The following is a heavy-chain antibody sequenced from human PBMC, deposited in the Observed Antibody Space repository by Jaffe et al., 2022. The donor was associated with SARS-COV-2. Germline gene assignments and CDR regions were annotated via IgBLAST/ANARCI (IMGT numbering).Heavy chain of an antibody. CDR2: IIPILGIA. J-gene: IGHJ4*02. D-gene: IGHD5-12*01. V-gene: IGHV1-69*08. CDR1: GGTFSSYT. Sequence: QVQLVQSGAEVKKPGSSVKVSCKASGGTFSSYTISWVRQAPGQGLEWMGRIIPILGIANYAQKFQGRVTITADKSTSTAYMELSSLRSEDTAVYYCAREGDGYNSGHWGQGTLVTVSS. CDR3: AREGDGYNSGH.